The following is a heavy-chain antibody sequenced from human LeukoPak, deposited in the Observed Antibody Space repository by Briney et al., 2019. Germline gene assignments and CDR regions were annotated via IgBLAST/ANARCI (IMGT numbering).Heavy chain of an antibody. Sequence: SETLSLTCTVSGGSISSSSYYWGWIRQPPGKGLEWIGCIYYSGSTYYNPSLKSRVTISVDTSKNQFSLKLSSVTATDTAVYYCARISSGYSYGASYYYYMDVWGKGTTVTVSS. CDR3: ARISSGYSYGASYYYYMDV. CDR1: GGSISSSSYY. CDR2: IYYSGST. J-gene: IGHJ6*03. D-gene: IGHD5-18*01. V-gene: IGHV4-39*07.